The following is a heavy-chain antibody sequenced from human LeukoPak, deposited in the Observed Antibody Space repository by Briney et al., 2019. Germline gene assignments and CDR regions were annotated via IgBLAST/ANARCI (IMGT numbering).Heavy chain of an antibody. CDR3: ARVSDYGDYHLWY. J-gene: IGHJ4*02. CDR1: GFTFSSYM. V-gene: IGHV3-7*01. Sequence: GGSLRLSCAASGFTFSSYMMTWVRQAPGKGLEWVANIKPDGGEKFYVDSVRGRFTISRDNAKNSLYLQMNSLRAEDTAVYYCARVSDYGDYHLWYWGQGTLVTVSS. D-gene: IGHD4-17*01. CDR2: IKPDGGEK.